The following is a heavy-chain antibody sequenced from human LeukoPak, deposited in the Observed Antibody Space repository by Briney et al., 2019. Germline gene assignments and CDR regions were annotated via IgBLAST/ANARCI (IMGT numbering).Heavy chain of an antibody. D-gene: IGHD5-12*01. V-gene: IGHV3-9*01. CDR2: ISWNSGSI. Sequence: GGSLRLSCAASGFTFDDYAMHWVRQAPGKGLEWVSGISWNSGSIGYADSVKGRFTISRDNAKNSLYLQMNSLRAEDTALYYCAKGLVATIFAALDYWGQGTLVTVSS. CDR1: GFTFDDYA. J-gene: IGHJ4*02. CDR3: AKGLVATIFAALDY.